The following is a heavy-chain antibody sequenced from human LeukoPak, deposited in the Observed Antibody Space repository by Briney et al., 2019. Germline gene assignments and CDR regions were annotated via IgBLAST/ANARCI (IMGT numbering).Heavy chain of an antibody. CDR1: GGSISSSNW. CDR3: ARASMVGAFDI. D-gene: IGHD3-10*01. V-gene: IGHV4-4*02. J-gene: IGHJ3*02. CDR2: IYHSGST. Sequence: PSGTLSLTCAVSGGSISSSNWWSWIRQPPGKGLEWIGEIYHSGSTYYNPSLKSRVTISVDTSKNQFSLKLRSVTAADTAVYYCARASMVGAFDIWGQGTMVTVSS.